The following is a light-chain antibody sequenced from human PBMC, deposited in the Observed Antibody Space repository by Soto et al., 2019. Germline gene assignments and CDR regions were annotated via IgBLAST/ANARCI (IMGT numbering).Light chain of an antibody. CDR3: AAWDDSLNGYV. CDR1: SSNIGTNA. J-gene: IGLJ1*01. CDR2: NNN. Sequence: QSALTQPPSASGTPGQRVTISCSGGSSNIGTNAVNWYQQLPGTAPKLLIYNNNQRPSGVPDRFSGSKYGTSASLAISGLQSEDEADYYCAAWDDSLNGYVFGTGTKVTVL. V-gene: IGLV1-44*01.